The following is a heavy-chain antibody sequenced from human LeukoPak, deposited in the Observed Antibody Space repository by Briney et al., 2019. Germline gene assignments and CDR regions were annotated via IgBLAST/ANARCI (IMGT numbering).Heavy chain of an antibody. CDR1: GGSISSSSYY. CDR2: IYYSGST. CDR3: AREYSSSPDY. V-gene: IGHV4-39*02. D-gene: IGHD6-6*01. Sequence: SETLSLTCTVSGGSISSSSYYWGWIRQPPGKGLEWIGSIYYSGSTYYNLSLKSRVTISVDTSKNQFSLKLSSVTAADTAVYYCAREYSSSPDYWGQGTLVTVSS. J-gene: IGHJ4*02.